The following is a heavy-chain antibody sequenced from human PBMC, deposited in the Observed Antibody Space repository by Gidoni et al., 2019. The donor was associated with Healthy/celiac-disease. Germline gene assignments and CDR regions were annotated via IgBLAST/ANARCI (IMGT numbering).Heavy chain of an antibody. J-gene: IGHJ3*02. CDR3: AREGRVLLWFGELFGAFDI. CDR1: GGSISSYY. CDR2: IYYSGST. Sequence: QVQLQESGPGLVKPSETLSLTCTVSGGSISSYYWSWIRQPPGQGLEWIGYIYYSGSTNYNPALKSRVTISVDTSKNQFSLKLSSVTAADTAVYYCAREGRVLLWFGELFGAFDIWGQGTMVTVSS. D-gene: IGHD3-10*01. V-gene: IGHV4-59*01.